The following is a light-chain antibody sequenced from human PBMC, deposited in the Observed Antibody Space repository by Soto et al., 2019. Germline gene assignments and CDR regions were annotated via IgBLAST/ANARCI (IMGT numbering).Light chain of an antibody. Sequence: DIQMTQSPSTLSASIVDRVTITCLASQSISDRLAWYQQKPGKAPKLLIYKASTLKSGVPSRFSGSGSGTEFTLTISSLQPDDFATYYCQHYNSYSEAFGQGTKVDI. CDR1: QSISDR. CDR2: KAS. V-gene: IGKV1-5*03. CDR3: QHYNSYSEA. J-gene: IGKJ1*01.